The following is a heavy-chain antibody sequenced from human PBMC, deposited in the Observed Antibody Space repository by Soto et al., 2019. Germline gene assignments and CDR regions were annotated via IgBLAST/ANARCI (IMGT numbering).Heavy chain of an antibody. Sequence: SETLSLTCTVSGGSISSSSYYWGWIRQPPGKGLEWIGSIYYSGSTYYNPSLKSRVTISVDTSKNQFSLKLSSVTAADTAVYYCARRYYDSSGYYPIDYWGQGTLVTVS. CDR1: GGSISSSSYY. CDR2: IYYSGST. V-gene: IGHV4-39*01. D-gene: IGHD3-22*01. J-gene: IGHJ4*02. CDR3: ARRYYDSSGYYPIDY.